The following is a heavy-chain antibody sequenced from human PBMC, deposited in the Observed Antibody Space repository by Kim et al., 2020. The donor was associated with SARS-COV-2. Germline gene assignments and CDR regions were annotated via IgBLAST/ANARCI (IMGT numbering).Heavy chain of an antibody. CDR2: ISWRSEYI. V-gene: IGHV3-21*01. Sequence: GGSLRLSCSVSGFTFSSYCMNWVRQAPGKGLEWVSSISWRSEYIYYADSVKGRFTISRDNAKNSLYLQMNSLGADDMAVYYCATAHGIGNYYFDYWGQGTLVTVSS. CDR1: GFTFSSYC. D-gene: IGHD1-1*01. CDR3: ATAHGIGNYYFDY. J-gene: IGHJ4*02.